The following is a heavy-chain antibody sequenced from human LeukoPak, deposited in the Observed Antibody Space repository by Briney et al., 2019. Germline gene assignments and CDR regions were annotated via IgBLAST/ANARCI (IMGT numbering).Heavy chain of an antibody. D-gene: IGHD6-13*01. J-gene: IGHJ5*02. CDR2: ISSSSSYI. CDR1: GFTFSSYS. V-gene: IGHV3-21*01. CDR3: AREIAAAGTRWFDP. Sequence: PGGFLRLSCAASGFTFSSYSMNWVRQAPGKGLEWVSSISSSSSYIYYADSVKGRFTISRDNAKNSLYLQMNSLRAEDTAVYYCAREIAAAGTRWFDPWGQGTLVTVSS.